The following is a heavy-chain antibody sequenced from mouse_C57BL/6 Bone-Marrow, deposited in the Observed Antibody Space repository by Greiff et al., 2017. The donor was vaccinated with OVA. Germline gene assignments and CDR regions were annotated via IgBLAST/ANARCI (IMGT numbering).Heavy chain of an antibody. Sequence: EVHLVESGGGLVKPGGSLKLSCAASGFTFSDYGMHWVRQAPEKGLEWVAYISSGSSTIYYADTVKGRFTISRDNAKNTLFLQMTSLRSEDTAMYYCARNPSSWYFDVWGTGTTVTVSS. V-gene: IGHV5-17*01. CDR1: GFTFSDYG. J-gene: IGHJ1*03. CDR3: ARNPSSWYFDV. D-gene: IGHD6-1*01. CDR2: ISSGSSTI.